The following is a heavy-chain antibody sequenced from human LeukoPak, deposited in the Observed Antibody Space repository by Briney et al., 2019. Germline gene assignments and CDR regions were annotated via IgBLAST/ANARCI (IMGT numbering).Heavy chain of an antibody. CDR2: ISAYNGNT. CDR3: ARDVIVPAAPPYYMDV. V-gene: IGHV1-18*01. CDR1: GYTFTSYG. D-gene: IGHD2-2*01. J-gene: IGHJ6*03. Sequence: ASVKVSCKASGYTFTSYGISWVRQAPGQGLEWMGWISAYNGNTNYAQKLQGRVTMTTDTSTSTAYMELRSLRSDDPAVYYCARDVIVPAAPPYYMDVWGKGTTVTVSS.